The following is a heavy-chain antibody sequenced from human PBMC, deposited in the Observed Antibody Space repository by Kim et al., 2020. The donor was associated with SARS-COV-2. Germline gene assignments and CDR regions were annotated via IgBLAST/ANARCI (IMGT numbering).Heavy chain of an antibody. CDR1: GFTFSNFA. D-gene: IGHD6-19*01. CDR3: AKGTSGWFGGWFDP. V-gene: IGHV3-23*01. Sequence: GGSLRLSCAASGFTFSNFAMTWVRQAPGKGLEWVSGISGNGGDTYYADSVKGRFTISRNNFKDTLYLQINRLRLEDTAVYYCAKGTSGWFGGWFDPWGQG. CDR2: ISGNGGDT. J-gene: IGHJ5*02.